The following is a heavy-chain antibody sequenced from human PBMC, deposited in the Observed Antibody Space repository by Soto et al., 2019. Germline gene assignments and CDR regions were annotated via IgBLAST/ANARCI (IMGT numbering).Heavy chain of an antibody. CDR3: ARSDIVPYYYYYGMDV. D-gene: IGHD5-12*01. CDR1: GFTVRSNY. Sequence: GGSLRLSCAASGFTVRSNYISWARQAPGKGLEWVSVIYSGGSTYYADSVKGRFTISRDNSKNTLYLQMNSLRAEDTAVYYCARSDIVPYYYYYGMDVWGQGTTVTVSS. J-gene: IGHJ6*02. CDR2: IYSGGST. V-gene: IGHV3-53*01.